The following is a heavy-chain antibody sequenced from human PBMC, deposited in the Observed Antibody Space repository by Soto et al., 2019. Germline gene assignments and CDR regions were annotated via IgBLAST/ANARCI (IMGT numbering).Heavy chain of an antibody. J-gene: IGHJ5*02. V-gene: IGHV3-30*18. CDR1: GFTFSSYG. Sequence: GGCLRLSCAASGFTFSSYGMHWVRQAPGKGLEWVAVISYDGSNKYYADSVKGRFTISRDNSKNTLYLQMNSLRAEDTAVYYCAKEGGPHYYGSASYYNEFDPWGQGTLVTVSS. D-gene: IGHD3-10*01. CDR3: AKEGGPHYYGSASYYNEFDP. CDR2: ISYDGSNK.